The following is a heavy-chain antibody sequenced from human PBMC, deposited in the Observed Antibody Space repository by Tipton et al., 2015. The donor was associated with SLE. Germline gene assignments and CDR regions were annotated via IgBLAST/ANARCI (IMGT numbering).Heavy chain of an antibody. V-gene: IGHV3-64*01. J-gene: IGHJ5*02. CDR1: GFSFNRYA. Sequence: SLRLSCAASGFSFNRYAMNWVRQAPGKGLEYISTISANGGSTYYANSVKGRFSISRDNSKNTVYLQMGSLRADDTAVYYCARSYAILGWFDPWGQGTLVTVSS. CDR2: ISANGGST. CDR3: ARSYAILGWFDP. D-gene: IGHD3-16*01.